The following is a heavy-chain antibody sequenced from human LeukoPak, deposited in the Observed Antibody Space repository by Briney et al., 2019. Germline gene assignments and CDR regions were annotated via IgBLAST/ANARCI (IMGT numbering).Heavy chain of an antibody. D-gene: IGHD3-16*01. Sequence: PGGSLRLSCVAWGFTFTTYWMRWVRQAPGKGLVWVSRINGDGSNSNYADSVKGRFTISRDNARNTLYLQMNGLRAEDTALYYCARTSPTSHFDFWGQGTLVTVSS. CDR2: INGDGSNS. CDR3: ARTSPTSHFDF. CDR1: GFTFTTYW. J-gene: IGHJ4*02. V-gene: IGHV3-74*01.